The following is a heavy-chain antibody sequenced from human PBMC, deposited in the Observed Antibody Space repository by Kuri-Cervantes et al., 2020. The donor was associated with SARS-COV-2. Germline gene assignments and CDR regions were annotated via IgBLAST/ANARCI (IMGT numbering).Heavy chain of an antibody. J-gene: IGHJ4*02. Sequence: SVKVSCKASGGTFSSYAISWVRQAPGQGLEWMGGIIPILGTANYAQKFQGRVTITADESTSTAYMELSSLRSEDTAVYYCARGDFWSRPFDYWGQGTLVTVSS. D-gene: IGHD3-3*01. CDR1: GGTFSSYA. CDR3: ARGDFWSRPFDY. CDR2: IIPILGTA. V-gene: IGHV1-69*13.